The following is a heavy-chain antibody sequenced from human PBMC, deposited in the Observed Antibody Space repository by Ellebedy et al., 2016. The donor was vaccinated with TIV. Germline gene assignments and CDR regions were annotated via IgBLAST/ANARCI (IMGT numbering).Heavy chain of an antibody. CDR2: ISWNSGKI. D-gene: IGHD1-26*01. Sequence: PGGSLRLSCAASGFTFDDYGMHWVRQAPGKGLEWVSGISWNSGKIGYADSVKGRFTIARDNAKNSLYLQMNSLRAEDTALYYCAKDMDVGATSEGFDYWGQGTLVTVSS. V-gene: IGHV3-9*01. CDR1: GFTFDDYG. CDR3: AKDMDVGATSEGFDY. J-gene: IGHJ4*02.